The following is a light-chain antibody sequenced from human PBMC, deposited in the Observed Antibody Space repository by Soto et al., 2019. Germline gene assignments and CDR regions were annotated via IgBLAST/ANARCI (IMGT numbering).Light chain of an antibody. V-gene: IGLV1-47*01. CDR3: AAWDDSLSGPGV. Sequence: QAVVTQPPSASGTPGQRVTISCSGSSSKIGNFYVYWYQQLPGTAPKLLIFKNNQRPLGVPDRFSGSKSGTSASLAISGLRSEDEADYYCAAWDDSLSGPGVFGGGTQLTVL. J-gene: IGLJ7*01. CDR2: KNN. CDR1: SSKIGNFY.